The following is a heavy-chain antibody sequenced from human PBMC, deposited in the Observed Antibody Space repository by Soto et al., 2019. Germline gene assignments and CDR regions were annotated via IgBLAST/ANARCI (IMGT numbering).Heavy chain of an antibody. D-gene: IGHD4-17*01. CDR2: ISYDGSNK. CDR1: RFTFSGYG. CDR3: AREDYGDYGVGWFDP. Sequence: GGSLRLSCAASRFTFSGYGMHWVRQAPGKGLEWVAVISYDGSNKFYADSVKGRFTISRDNSKNTLYLQMNSLRAEDTAVYYCAREDYGDYGVGWFDPWGQGTLVTVSS. J-gene: IGHJ5*02. V-gene: IGHV3-30*03.